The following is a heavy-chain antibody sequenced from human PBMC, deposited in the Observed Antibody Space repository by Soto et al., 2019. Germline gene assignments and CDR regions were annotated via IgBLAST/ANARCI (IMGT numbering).Heavy chain of an antibody. D-gene: IGHD4-17*01. V-gene: IGHV3-23*01. CDR1: GFTFSTYP. J-gene: IGHJ6*02. Sequence: GGSLRISCAASGFTFSTYPMTWVRQAPGKGLEGVSSISGSGDNTYCTDSVRGRFTISRDNSKNTLYLQMNSLRAEDTAVYYCAKILSTVTSYYYGMDVWGQGTTVTVSS. CDR2: ISGSGDNT. CDR3: AKILSTVTSYYYGMDV.